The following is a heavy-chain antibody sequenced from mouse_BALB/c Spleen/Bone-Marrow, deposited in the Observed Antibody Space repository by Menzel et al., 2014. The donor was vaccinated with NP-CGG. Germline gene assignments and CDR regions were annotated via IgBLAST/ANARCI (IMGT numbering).Heavy chain of an antibody. Sequence: EVKLVESGAGLVKPGGSLKLSCAASGFAFSSYDMSWVRQTPEKRLEWVAYISSGGGSTYYPDTVKGRFTISRDNAKNTLYLQMSSLKSEDTAMYYCAREVLRDYFDYWGQGTTLTVSS. J-gene: IGHJ2*01. CDR2: ISSGGGST. D-gene: IGHD1-1*01. CDR3: AREVLRDYFDY. V-gene: IGHV5-12-1*01. CDR1: GFAFSSYD.